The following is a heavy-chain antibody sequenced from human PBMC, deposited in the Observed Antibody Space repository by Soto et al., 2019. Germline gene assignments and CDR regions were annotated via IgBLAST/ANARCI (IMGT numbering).Heavy chain of an antibody. D-gene: IGHD3-22*01. CDR2: IWYDGSNK. J-gene: IGHJ4*02. CDR3: ARDFYYYDSSGYYDY. Sequence: GGSLRLSCAASGFTFSSYVMHWVRQSPGKGLEWVAVIWYDGSNKYYADSVKGRFTISRDNSKNTLYLQMNSLRAEDTAVYYCARDFYYYDSSGYYDYWGQGTLVTVSS. CDR1: GFTFSSYV. V-gene: IGHV3-33*01.